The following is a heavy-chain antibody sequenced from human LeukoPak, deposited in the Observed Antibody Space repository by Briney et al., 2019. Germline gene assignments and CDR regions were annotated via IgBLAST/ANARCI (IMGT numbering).Heavy chain of an antibody. CDR2: ISYDGSNK. Sequence: GRSLRLSCTASGFTFSSYAMHWVRQAPVKGLEWVAVISYDGSNKYYADSVKGRFTISRDNSKNTLYLQMNSLRAEDTAVYYCARVVEDTTGTNFDYWGQGTLVTVSS. CDR3: ARVVEDTTGTNFDY. J-gene: IGHJ4*02. CDR1: GFTFSSYA. V-gene: IGHV3-30-3*01. D-gene: IGHD1-1*01.